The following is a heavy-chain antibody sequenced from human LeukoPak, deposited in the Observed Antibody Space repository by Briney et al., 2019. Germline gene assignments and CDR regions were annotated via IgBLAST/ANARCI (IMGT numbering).Heavy chain of an antibody. CDR3: AKDRSYSSSWYGDY. D-gene: IGHD6-13*01. V-gene: IGHV3-23*01. J-gene: IGHJ4*02. CDR1: GFTFSSYA. CDR2: ISGSGGST. Sequence: GGSLRLSCAASGFTFSSYAMSWVRQAPGKGLEWVSAISGSGGSTYYADSVKGRFTISRDSSKNTLYLQMNSLRAEGTAVYYCAKDRSYSSSWYGDYWGQGTLVTVSS.